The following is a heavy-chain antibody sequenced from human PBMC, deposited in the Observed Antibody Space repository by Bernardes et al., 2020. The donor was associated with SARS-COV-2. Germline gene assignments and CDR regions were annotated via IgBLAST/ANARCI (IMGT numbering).Heavy chain of an antibody. Sequence: GGSLRLSCAASGFTVSSNYMSWVRQAPGNGLEWVSVIYSGGNTYSADSVKGRFTISRDNSKNTVYLQMNSLRAEDTAVYYCARDYPGPADWGQGTLVTVSS. V-gene: IGHV3-66*01. CDR3: ARDYPGPAD. CDR1: GFTVSSNY. CDR2: IYSGGNT. J-gene: IGHJ4*02. D-gene: IGHD6-13*01.